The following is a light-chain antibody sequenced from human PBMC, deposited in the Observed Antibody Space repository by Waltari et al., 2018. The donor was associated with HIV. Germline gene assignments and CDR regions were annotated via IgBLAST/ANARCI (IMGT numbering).Light chain of an antibody. Sequence: DIQMTQSPSTLSAPVGDRVTITCRASQSISSWLAWYQQKPGKAPKLLIYKASSLESVVPSRFSGSGSGTEVTLTISSLQPDDFATYYCQQYNSYAPTWTFGQGTKVEIK. CDR3: QQYNSYAPTWT. CDR1: QSISSW. J-gene: IGKJ1*01. V-gene: IGKV1-5*03. CDR2: KAS.